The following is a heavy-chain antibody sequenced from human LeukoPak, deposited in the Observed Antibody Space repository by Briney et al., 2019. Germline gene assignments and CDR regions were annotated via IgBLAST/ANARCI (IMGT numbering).Heavy chain of an antibody. CDR2: IKSRIDGGTS. V-gene: IGHV3-15*01. J-gene: IGHJ4*02. CDR3: TTGYGHSDFDY. Sequence: GGSLRLSCAASGFTFTNARMGWVRQAPGKGLEWVGLIKSRIDGGTSDYAAPVKGRFTISRDDSKHTLDLQMNSLKSEDTAVYSCTTGYGHSDFDYWGQGTLVTVSS. D-gene: IGHD5-18*01. CDR1: GFTFTNAR.